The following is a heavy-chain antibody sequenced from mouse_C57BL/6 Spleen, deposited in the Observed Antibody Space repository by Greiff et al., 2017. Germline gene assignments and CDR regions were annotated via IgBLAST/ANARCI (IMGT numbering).Heavy chain of an antibody. CDR1: GYTFTEYT. Sequence: VMLVESGAELVKPGASVKLSCKASGYTFTEYTIHWVKQRSGQGLEWIGWFYPGSGSIKYNEKFKDKATLTADKSSSTVYMELSRVTSEDSAVYFCARHPAYYSNTKYFDVWGTGTTVTVSS. V-gene: IGHV1-62-2*01. CDR3: ARHPAYYSNTKYFDV. J-gene: IGHJ1*03. CDR2: FYPGSGSI. D-gene: IGHD2-5*01.